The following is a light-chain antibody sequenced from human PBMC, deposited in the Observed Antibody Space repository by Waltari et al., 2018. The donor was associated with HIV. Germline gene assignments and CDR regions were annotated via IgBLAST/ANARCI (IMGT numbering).Light chain of an antibody. J-gene: IGLJ2*01. CDR2: RLR. V-gene: IGLV2-14*01. Sequence: QSALPQPASVSGSPGQSITISCAGTGSDIGTYEYISWYQQHPDSAPKLLIYRLRARPSGNRSRFSGSKMGTTASLTISGLQDDDESDCFCSCYTNNGGIFGGGTRVTVL. CDR1: GSDIGTYEY. CDR3: SCYTNNGGI.